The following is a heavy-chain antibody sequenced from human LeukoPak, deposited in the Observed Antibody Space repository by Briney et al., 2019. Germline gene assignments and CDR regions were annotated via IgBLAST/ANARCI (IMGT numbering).Heavy chain of an antibody. J-gene: IGHJ6*03. CDR2: IYYSGST. V-gene: IGHV4-39*01. D-gene: IGHD2-15*01. Sequence: SETLSLTCTVSGGSISGRSYYWGWIRQPPGKGLEWIGIIYYSGSTYSNPSLRSRVTISVDTSKNQFSLKLSSVTAADTAVYYCASFYCSGGSCYQYYYYYYMDVWGKGTTVTISS. CDR1: GGSISGRSYY. CDR3: ASFYCSGGSCYQYYYYYYMDV.